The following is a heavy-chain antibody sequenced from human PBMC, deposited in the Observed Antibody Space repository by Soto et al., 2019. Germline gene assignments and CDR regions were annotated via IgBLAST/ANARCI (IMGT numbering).Heavy chain of an antibody. CDR2: ISGGGRPI. CDR3: ARDLGWAFDS. J-gene: IGHJ4*02. D-gene: IGHD6-19*01. V-gene: IGHV3-48*02. CDR1: GFTFSTFS. Sequence: EVQLVESGGGSVQPGGSLRLSCAGSGFTFSTFSMNWVRQAPGRGLEWISYISGGGRPISYADSVKGRFTISRDNAKNSLYLQMDSRTDEDTAVYYCARDLGWAFDSWGQGTVVTVSS.